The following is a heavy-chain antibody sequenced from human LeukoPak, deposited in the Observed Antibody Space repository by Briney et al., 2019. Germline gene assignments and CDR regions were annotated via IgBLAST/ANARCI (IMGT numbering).Heavy chain of an antibody. CDR3: AKSVVVVPAVIPFDY. V-gene: IGHV3-23*01. Sequence: GGSLRLSCAASGFTFSSYAMSWVRQAPGEGLEWVSAISGSGGSTYYADSVKGRFTISRDNSKNTLYLQMNSLRAEDTAVYYCAKSVVVVPAVIPFDYWGQGTLVTVSS. CDR1: GFTFSSYA. CDR2: ISGSGGST. D-gene: IGHD2-2*01. J-gene: IGHJ4*02.